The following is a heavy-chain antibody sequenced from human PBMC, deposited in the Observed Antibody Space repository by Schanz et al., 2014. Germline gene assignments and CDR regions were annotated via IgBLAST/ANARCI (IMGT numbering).Heavy chain of an antibody. CDR1: GYTFPSYG. Sequence: VKKPGASVRVSCTASGYTFPSYGISWVRQAPGQGLEWMGWISVYNHNKEYDQKLQGRFTSTKDTSTSKAYMALKDRRSDDTAGFDCPRDRRFCVPDDQYYYQAASLDFRXNDS. V-gene: IGHV1-18*01. CDR3: PRDRRFCVPDDQYYYQAASLDFRXNDS. J-gene: IGHJ5*01. CDR2: ISVYNHNK. D-gene: IGHD3-10*01.